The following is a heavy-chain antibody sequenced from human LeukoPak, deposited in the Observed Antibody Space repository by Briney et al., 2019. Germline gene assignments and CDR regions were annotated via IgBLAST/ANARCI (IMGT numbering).Heavy chain of an antibody. CDR3: AKHTPFTIFGVDPVGYFDY. CDR2: IWYDGSNK. J-gene: IGHJ4*02. V-gene: IGHV3-33*06. CDR1: GFTFSSYG. Sequence: HPGGSLRLSCAASGFTFSSYGMHWVRQAPGKGLEWVAVIWYDGSNKYYADSVKGRFTISRDNSKNTLYLQMNSLRAEDTAVYYCAKHTPFTIFGVDPVGYFDYWGQGTLVTVSS. D-gene: IGHD3-3*01.